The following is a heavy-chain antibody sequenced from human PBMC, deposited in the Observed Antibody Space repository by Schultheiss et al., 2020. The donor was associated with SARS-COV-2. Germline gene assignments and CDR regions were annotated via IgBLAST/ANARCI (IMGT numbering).Heavy chain of an antibody. Sequence: SVKVSCKASGGTFSSYAISWVRQAPGQGLEWMGGIIPIFGIANYAQKFQGRVTMTRNTSISTAYMELSSLRSEDTAVYYCARGGVQYGWFDAWGQGTLVTVSS. J-gene: IGHJ5*02. CDR2: IIPIFGIA. CDR1: GGTFSSYA. V-gene: IGHV1-69*10. CDR3: ARGGVQYGWFDA. D-gene: IGHD3-10*01.